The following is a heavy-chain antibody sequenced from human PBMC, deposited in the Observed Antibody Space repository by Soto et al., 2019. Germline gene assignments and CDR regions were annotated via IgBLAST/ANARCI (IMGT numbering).Heavy chain of an antibody. J-gene: IGHJ4*02. Sequence: PGGSLRLSCAASGFTFSSYGMHWVRQAPGKGLEWVAVISYDGSNKYYADSVKGRFTISRDNSKNTLYLQMNSLRAEDTAVYYCAGGIMITFGGVIAQPKLDYWGQGTLVTVSS. CDR2: ISYDGSNK. CDR1: GFTFSSYG. V-gene: IGHV3-30*03. CDR3: AGGIMITFGGVIAQPKLDY. D-gene: IGHD3-16*02.